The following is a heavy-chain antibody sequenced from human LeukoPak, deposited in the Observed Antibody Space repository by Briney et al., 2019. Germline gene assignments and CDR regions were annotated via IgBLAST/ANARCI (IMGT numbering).Heavy chain of an antibody. CDR1: GGSISSCDYY. J-gene: IGHJ5*02. V-gene: IGHV4-30-4*01. CDR3: AREGGTNRDNWFDP. CDR2: IYYSGST. D-gene: IGHD3-16*01. Sequence: SETLSLTCTVSGGSISSCDYYWSWIRQPPGKGLEWIGYIYYSGSTYYNPSLKSRVTISVDTSKNQFSLKLSSVTAADTAVYYCAREGGTNRDNWFDPWGQGTLVTVSS.